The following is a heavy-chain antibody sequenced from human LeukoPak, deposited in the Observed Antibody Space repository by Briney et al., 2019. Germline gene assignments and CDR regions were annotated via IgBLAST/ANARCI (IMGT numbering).Heavy chain of an antibody. CDR2: INPNSGGT. CDR3: ARDVTVYYDSSGSSIDY. J-gene: IGHJ4*02. CDR1: GYTFTGYY. D-gene: IGHD3-22*01. V-gene: IGHV1-2*06. Sequence: ASVKVSCKASGYTFTGYYMHWVRQAPGQGLEWMGRINPNSGGTNYAQKFQGRVTMTRDTSISTAYMEPSRLRSDDTAVYYCARDVTVYYDSSGSSIDYWGQGTLVTVSS.